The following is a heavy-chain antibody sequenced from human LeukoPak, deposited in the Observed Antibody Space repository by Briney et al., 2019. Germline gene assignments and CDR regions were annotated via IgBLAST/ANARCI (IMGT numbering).Heavy chain of an antibody. V-gene: IGHV3-7*01. CDR3: AKDLIWELRGRFDY. J-gene: IGHJ4*02. D-gene: IGHD1-26*01. CDR2: IKQDGSEK. CDR1: GFTFSSYW. Sequence: GGSLRLSCAASGFTFSSYWMSWVRQAPGKGLEWVANIKQDGSEKYYADSVKGRFTISRDNSKNTLYLQMNSLRAEDTAVYYCAKDLIWELRGRFDYWGQGTLVTVSS.